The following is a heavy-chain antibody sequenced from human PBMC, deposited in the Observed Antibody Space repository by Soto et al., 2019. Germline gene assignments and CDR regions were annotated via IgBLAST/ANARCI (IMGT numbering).Heavy chain of an antibody. CDR3: ANWAGPEWFGESKYFDY. V-gene: IGHV3-30*18. CDR1: GFTFSSYG. J-gene: IGHJ4*02. Sequence: QVQLVESGGGVVQPGRSLRLSCAASGFTFSSYGMHWVRQAPGKGLEWVAVISYDGSNKYYADSVKGRFTISRDNSKNTPYLQMNSLRAEDTAVYYCANWAGPEWFGESKYFDYWGQGTLLTVSS. CDR2: ISYDGSNK. D-gene: IGHD3-10*01.